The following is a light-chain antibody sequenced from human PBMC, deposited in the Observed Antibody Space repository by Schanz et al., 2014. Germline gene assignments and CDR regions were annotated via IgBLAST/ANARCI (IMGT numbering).Light chain of an antibody. CDR3: SSYTSSSTLRGV. CDR1: SSDVGGYNF. J-gene: IGLJ3*02. CDR2: EVS. V-gene: IGLV2-8*01. Sequence: QSALTQPPSASGSPGQSVTISCTGTSSDVGGYNFVSWYQQHPGKAPKLMIYEVSKRPSGVPDRFSGSKSGNTASLTVSGLQAEDEADYYCSSYTSSSTLRGVFGGGTKVTVL.